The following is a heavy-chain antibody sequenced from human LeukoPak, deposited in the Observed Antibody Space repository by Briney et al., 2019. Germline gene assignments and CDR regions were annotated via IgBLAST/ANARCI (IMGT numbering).Heavy chain of an antibody. CDR2: ISSSSSYI. CDR1: GFTFSSYS. V-gene: IGHV3-21*01. CDR3: ARAPYCSGGSCYSKDYYYYGMDV. J-gene: IGHJ6*02. Sequence: GGSLRLSCAASGFTFSSYSMNWVRQAPGKGLEWVSSISSSSSYIYYADSVKGRFTISRDNAKNSLYLQMNSLRAEDTAVYYCARAPYCSGGSCYSKDYYYYGMDVWGQGTTVTVSS. D-gene: IGHD2-15*01.